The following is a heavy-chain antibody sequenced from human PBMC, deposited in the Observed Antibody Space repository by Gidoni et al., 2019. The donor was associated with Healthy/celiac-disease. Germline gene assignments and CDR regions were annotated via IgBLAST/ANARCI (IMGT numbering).Heavy chain of an antibody. CDR1: GGSFSGSY. J-gene: IGHJ6*03. CDR3: VGASCGAGICYYYYYMDV. Sequence: QVQLQQWGAGLLTPSETLSLTCAVYGGSFSGSYWRWIRQPPGKGLEWIGEINHSGSTNYNPSLKSRVTISVDTSKNQFSLKLSSVTAADPAVYYCVGASCGAGICYYYYYMDVWGKGTTVTVSS. CDR2: INHSGST. V-gene: IGHV4-34*01. D-gene: IGHD6-13*01.